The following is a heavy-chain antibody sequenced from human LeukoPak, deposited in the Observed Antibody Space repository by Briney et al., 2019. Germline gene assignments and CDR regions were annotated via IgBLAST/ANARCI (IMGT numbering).Heavy chain of an antibody. Sequence: SETLSLTCTVSGYSISSGYYWGWIRQPPGKGLEWIGSIYHSGSTYYNPSLKSRVTISVDTSKNQFSLKLSSVTAADTAVYYCARGPSASYYYYYYYMDVWGKGTTVTVSS. D-gene: IGHD2-2*01. CDR2: IYHSGST. V-gene: IGHV4-38-2*02. CDR1: GYSISSGYY. J-gene: IGHJ6*03. CDR3: ARGPSASYYYYYYYMDV.